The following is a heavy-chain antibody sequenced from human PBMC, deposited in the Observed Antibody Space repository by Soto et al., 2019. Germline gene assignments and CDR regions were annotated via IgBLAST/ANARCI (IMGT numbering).Heavy chain of an antibody. CDR3: ARDSPLTVYFDY. D-gene: IGHD7-27*01. Sequence: GGSLRLSCAASGFTFSSYSMNWVRQAPGKGLEWVSSISSSSYIYYADSVKGRFTISRDNAKNSLYLQMNSLRAEDTAVYYCARDSPLTVYFDYWGQGTLVTVSS. CDR1: GFTFSSYS. V-gene: IGHV3-21*01. J-gene: IGHJ4*02. CDR2: ISSSSYI.